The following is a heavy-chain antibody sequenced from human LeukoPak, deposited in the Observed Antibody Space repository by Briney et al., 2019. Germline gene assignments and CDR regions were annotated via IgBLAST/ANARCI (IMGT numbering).Heavy chain of an antibody. D-gene: IGHD6-19*01. CDR2: ISYDGSNK. CDR1: GFTFSSYG. CDR3: AKGGAVTGTMYFQY. J-gene: IGHJ1*01. Sequence: GGSLRPSCAASGFTFSSYGMHWVRQAPGKGLEWVAVISYDGSNKYCADSVKGRFTISRDNSKNTLYLQMNSLRAEDTAIYYCAKGGAVTGTMYFQYWGQGTLVTVSS. V-gene: IGHV3-30*18.